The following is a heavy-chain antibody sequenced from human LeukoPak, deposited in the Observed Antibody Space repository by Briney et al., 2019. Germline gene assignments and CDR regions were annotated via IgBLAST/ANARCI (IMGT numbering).Heavy chain of an antibody. V-gene: IGHV1-8*03. Sequence: ASVKVSCKASGYTFTSYDINWVRQATGQGREWMGWMNPNSGNTGYAQKFQGRVTITRNTSISTAYMELRSLRSEDTAVYYCARVAVAGNKYFQHWGQGTLVTVSS. D-gene: IGHD6-19*01. CDR1: GYTFTSYD. J-gene: IGHJ1*01. CDR2: MNPNSGNT. CDR3: ARVAVAGNKYFQH.